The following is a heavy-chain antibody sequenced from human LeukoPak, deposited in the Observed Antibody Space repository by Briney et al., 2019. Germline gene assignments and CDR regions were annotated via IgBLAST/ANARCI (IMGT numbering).Heavy chain of an antibody. J-gene: IGHJ5*02. CDR3: ARLQWIATNWFDP. V-gene: IGHV5-51*01. CDR1: EYSFTSHW. CDR2: IYPYDSDT. Sequence: GESLKISCKDSEYSFTSHWIGWVRQMPGKGLELMGIIYPYDSDTRYSPSFQGQVTISADKSISTAYLQWSSLKASDTAMYYCARLQWIATNWFDPWGQGTLVTVSS. D-gene: IGHD2-2*03.